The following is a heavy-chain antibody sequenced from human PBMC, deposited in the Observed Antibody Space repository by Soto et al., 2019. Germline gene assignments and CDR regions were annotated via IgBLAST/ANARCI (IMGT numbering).Heavy chain of an antibody. CDR1: GGTFSSYT. CDR2: IIPILGIA. V-gene: IGHV1-69*02. D-gene: IGHD3-22*01. Sequence: SVKVSCKASGGTFSSYTISWVRQAPGQGLEWMGRIIPILGIANYAQKFQGRVTMTTDTSTSTAYMELRSLRSDDTAVYYCARLYPKTYYYDSSGYADYWGQGTLVTVSS. J-gene: IGHJ4*02. CDR3: ARLYPKTYYYDSSGYADY.